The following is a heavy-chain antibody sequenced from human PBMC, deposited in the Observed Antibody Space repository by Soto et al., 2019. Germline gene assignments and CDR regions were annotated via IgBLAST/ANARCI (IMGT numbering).Heavy chain of an antibody. Sequence: QVQLVQSGAEVKKPGSSVKVSCKASGGTFSSYAISWVRQAPGQGLEGMGGIIPIFGTANYAQKFQGRVTITADESTSTAYMELSSLRSEDTAVYYCARDLGIAAAGHYYYYGMDVWGQGTTVTVSS. CDR3: ARDLGIAAAGHYYYYGMDV. CDR2: IIPIFGTA. D-gene: IGHD6-13*01. V-gene: IGHV1-69*01. J-gene: IGHJ6*02. CDR1: GGTFSSYA.